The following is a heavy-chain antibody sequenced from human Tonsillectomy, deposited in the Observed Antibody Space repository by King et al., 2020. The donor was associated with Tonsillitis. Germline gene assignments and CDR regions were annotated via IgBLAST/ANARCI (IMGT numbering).Heavy chain of an antibody. V-gene: IGHV3-7*01. Sequence: QLVQSWGGLVQPGGALRLSCAASGFTFSTYWMTWVRQAPGKGLEWVASIKQDGSETNYVDSGKGRFTISRDNAKTSVYLQMNSLRAEDTAVYYCARSSTCASWGQGTLVTVSS. D-gene: IGHD6-13*01. CDR2: IKQDGSET. CDR1: GFTFSTYW. CDR3: ARSSTCAS. J-gene: IGHJ5*02.